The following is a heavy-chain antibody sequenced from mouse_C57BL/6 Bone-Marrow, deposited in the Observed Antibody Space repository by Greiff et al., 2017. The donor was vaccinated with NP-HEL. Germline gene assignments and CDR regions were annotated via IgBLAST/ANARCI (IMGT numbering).Heavy chain of an antibody. Sequence: DVKLVESGGGLVQPGGSLKLSCAASGFTFSDYYMYWVRQTPEKRLEWVAYISNGGGSTYYPDTVKGRFTISRDNAKNTLYLQMSRLKSEDTAMYYCARAGYYAHFDYWGQGTTLTVSS. CDR1: GFTFSDYY. CDR2: ISNGGGST. CDR3: ARAGYYAHFDY. J-gene: IGHJ2*01. D-gene: IGHD2-3*01. V-gene: IGHV5-12*01.